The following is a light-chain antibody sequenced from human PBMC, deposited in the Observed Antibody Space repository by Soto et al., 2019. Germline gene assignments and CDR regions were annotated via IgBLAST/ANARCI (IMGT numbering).Light chain of an antibody. CDR3: HQYYTTPRT. J-gene: IGKJ1*01. Sequence: DIVMTQSPDSRAGSLGGRAPLNCKSSQRVFYSSNNKNYLAWYKQKPGQPPKLLMDWASTRESGVPDRFSGSGSGTDFTLTISSLQAEDVAVYYCHQYYTTPRTFGQGTKVEIK. V-gene: IGKV4-1*01. CDR2: WAS. CDR1: QRVFYSSNNKNY.